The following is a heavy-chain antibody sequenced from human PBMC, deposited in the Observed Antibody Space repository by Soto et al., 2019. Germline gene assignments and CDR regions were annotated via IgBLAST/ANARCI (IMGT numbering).Heavy chain of an antibody. V-gene: IGHV3-23*01. J-gene: IGHJ6*02. CDR3: VRQAKLTTVTANVGYYYGLDV. CDR2: MSGSRSGT. D-gene: IGHD4-4*01. CDR1: GFRFSTYD. Sequence: DVQLLESGGGLVQPGGSLRLSCAASGFRFSTYDMSWVRQAPGKGLEWVSVMSGSRSGTYYADSVKGRFTISRDNSKNTLYLQMNSLRAEDTAVYYCVRQAKLTTVTANVGYYYGLDVWGQGTTVTVSS.